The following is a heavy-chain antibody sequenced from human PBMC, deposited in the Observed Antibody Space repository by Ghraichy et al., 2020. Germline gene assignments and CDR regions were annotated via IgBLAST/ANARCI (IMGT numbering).Heavy chain of an antibody. CDR3: ARDGYTYGQFDC. J-gene: IGHJ4*02. Sequence: ASVKVSCTTAGYPFTTSAMNSLRQSPRQRLEKKGWINTNTGNPTYAQGFTGRFVFSLDTSVSTAYLQSYSLQAEDTAVYYCARDGYTYGQFDCWGQGTLVTVS. CDR1: GYPFTTSA. D-gene: IGHD5-18*01. CDR2: INTNTGNP. V-gene: IGHV7-4-1*01.